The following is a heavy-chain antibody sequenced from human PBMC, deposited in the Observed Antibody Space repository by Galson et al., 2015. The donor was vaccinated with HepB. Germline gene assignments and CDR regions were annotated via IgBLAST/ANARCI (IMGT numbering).Heavy chain of an antibody. Sequence: SLRLSCAVSGFTFGSYAISWVRQAPGKGLEWVSSISGSGGSTYYADSVKGRFTISRDNSKNTLYLQMNSLGAEDTATYYCARVGGHGKFDYWGQGTLVTVSS. D-gene: IGHD3-10*01. V-gene: IGHV3-23*01. CDR1: GFTFGSYA. CDR3: ARVGGHGKFDY. CDR2: ISGSGGST. J-gene: IGHJ4*02.